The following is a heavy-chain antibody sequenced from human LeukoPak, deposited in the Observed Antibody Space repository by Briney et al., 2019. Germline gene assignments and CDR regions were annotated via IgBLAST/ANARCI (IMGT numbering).Heavy chain of an antibody. CDR2: ISAYNGNT. Sequence: RASVKVSCKVSGYTLTELSMHWVRQAPGQGPEWMGWISAYNGNTNYAQKFQGRVTMTTDTSTSTAYMELRSLRSDDTAVYYCAREAVAGAFLEYWGQGTLVTVSS. D-gene: IGHD6-19*01. CDR1: GYTLTELS. CDR3: AREAVAGAFLEY. V-gene: IGHV1-18*01. J-gene: IGHJ4*02.